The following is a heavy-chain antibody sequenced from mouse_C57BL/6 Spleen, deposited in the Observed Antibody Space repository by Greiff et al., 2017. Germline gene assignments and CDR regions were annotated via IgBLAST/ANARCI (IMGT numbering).Heavy chain of an antibody. CDR2: INPGSGGT. CDR1: GYAFTNYL. Sequence: QVQLQQSGAELVRPGTSVKVSCKASGYAFTNYLIEWVKQRPGQGLEWIGVINPGSGGTNYNEKFKGKATLTADKSSSTAYMQRSSLTSEDSAVYFCARSLRAIDYWGQGTSVTVSS. V-gene: IGHV1-54*01. CDR3: ARSLRAIDY. J-gene: IGHJ4*01.